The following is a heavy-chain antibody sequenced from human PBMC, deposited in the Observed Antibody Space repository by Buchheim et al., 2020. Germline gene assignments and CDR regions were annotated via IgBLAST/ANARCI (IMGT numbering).Heavy chain of an antibody. V-gene: IGHV3-23*01. CDR3: AKVEVLLWFGEYPTGGMDV. D-gene: IGHD3-10*01. Sequence: EVQLLESGGGLVQPGGSLRLSCAASGFTFSSYAMSWVRQAPGKGLEWVSAISGSGGSTYYADSVKGRFTISRDNSKNPLYLQMNSLRAEDTAVYYCAKVEVLLWFGEYPTGGMDVWGQGTT. J-gene: IGHJ6*02. CDR2: ISGSGGST. CDR1: GFTFSSYA.